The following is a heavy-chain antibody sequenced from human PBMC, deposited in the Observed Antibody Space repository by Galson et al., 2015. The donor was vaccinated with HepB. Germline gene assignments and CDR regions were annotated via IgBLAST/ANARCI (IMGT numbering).Heavy chain of an antibody. V-gene: IGHV3-21*01. Sequence: SLRLSCAASGFTFSSYSMNWVRQAPGKGLEWVSSISSSSSYIYSADSVKGRFTISRDNAKNSLYLQMNSLRAEDTAVYYCASGYCSSTSCYLYYFDYWGQGALVTVSS. CDR3: ASGYCSSTSCYLYYFDY. CDR2: ISSSSSYI. D-gene: IGHD2-2*01. J-gene: IGHJ4*02. CDR1: GFTFSSYS.